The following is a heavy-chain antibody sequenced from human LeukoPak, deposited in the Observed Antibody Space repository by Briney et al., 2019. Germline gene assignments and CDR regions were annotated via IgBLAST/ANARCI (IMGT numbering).Heavy chain of an antibody. CDR1: GFTFSSYA. V-gene: IGHV3-23*01. Sequence: GGSLRLSCAASGFTFSSYAMSWVRQAPGKGLEWASAISGSGGSTYYADSVKGRFTISRDNSKNTLYLQMNSLRAEDTAIYYCAKHSGSNHFDYWGQGTLVTVSS. CDR3: AKHSGSNHFDY. CDR2: ISGSGGST. J-gene: IGHJ4*02. D-gene: IGHD6-6*01.